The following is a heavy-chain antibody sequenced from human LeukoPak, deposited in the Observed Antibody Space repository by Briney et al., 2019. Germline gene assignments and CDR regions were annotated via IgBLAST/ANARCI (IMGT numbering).Heavy chain of an antibody. J-gene: IGHJ6*03. Sequence: SETLSLTCTVSGGSISSYYWSWIRQSPGKGLEWIGYIYYSGSTNYNPSLKSRVTISVDTSKNQFSLKLSSVTAADTAVYYCARVISPDSYFYYSEYYYMDVWGKGTTVTVSS. CDR2: IYYSGST. CDR3: ARVISPDSYFYYSEYYYMDV. V-gene: IGHV4-59*01. D-gene: IGHD3-22*01. CDR1: GGSISSYY.